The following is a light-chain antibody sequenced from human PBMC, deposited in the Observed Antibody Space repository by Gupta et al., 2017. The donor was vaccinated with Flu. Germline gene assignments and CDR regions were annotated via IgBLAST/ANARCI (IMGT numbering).Light chain of an antibody. J-gene: IGLJ3*02. CDR1: SGSIASNY. CDR2: EDN. Sequence: NFILTQPHSVSESQGKTVTISCTRSSGSIASNYVQWYQQRPGSSPTTVIFEDNQRPSGVPDRFSGSIDSSSNSASLTISGLKTEDEADYYCQSYDSSPLWVFGGGTKLTVL. V-gene: IGLV6-57*01. CDR3: QSYDSSPLWV.